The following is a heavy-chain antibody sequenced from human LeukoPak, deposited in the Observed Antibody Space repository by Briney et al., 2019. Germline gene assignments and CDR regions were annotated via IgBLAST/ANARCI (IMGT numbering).Heavy chain of an antibody. CDR2: IIPILGIA. Sequence: ASVKVSCKASGGTFSSYAISWVRQAPGQGLEWMGRIIPILGIANYAQKFQGRVTITADKSTSTAYMELSSLRSEDTAVYYCASTYYYDSSGSLAPSHIWGQGTMVTVSS. J-gene: IGHJ3*02. V-gene: IGHV1-69*04. CDR3: ASTYYYDSSGSLAPSHI. CDR1: GGTFSSYA. D-gene: IGHD3-22*01.